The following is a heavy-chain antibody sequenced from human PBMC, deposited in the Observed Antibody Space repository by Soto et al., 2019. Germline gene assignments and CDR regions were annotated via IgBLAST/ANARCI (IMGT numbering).Heavy chain of an antibody. D-gene: IGHD1-1*01. CDR1: GFTFSSDW. CDR2: INKEGTYR. Sequence: XGSRRLSCTGAGFTFSSDWMHWVRQAPGRGLVWVSRINKEGTYRNYADFVEGRFTISRDNAKSEVYPQLNGLRGEDTAIYYCARGGLEPFDYWGQGTLVTVSS. CDR3: ARGGLEPFDY. J-gene: IGHJ4*02. V-gene: IGHV3-74*01.